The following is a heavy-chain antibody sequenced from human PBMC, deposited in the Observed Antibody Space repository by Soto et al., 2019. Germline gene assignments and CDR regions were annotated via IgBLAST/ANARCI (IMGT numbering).Heavy chain of an antibody. CDR3: ARPKCGGDCYSYAFDI. D-gene: IGHD2-21*02. J-gene: IGHJ3*02. CDR2: IIPIFGTT. CDR1: GGTFSSYA. Sequence: QVQLVQSGAEVKKPGSSVKVSCKASGGTFSSYAISWVRQAPGQGLEWMGGIIPIFGTTNYAQKFQGRVTITADKSTSTAYMELSSLRSEDTAVYYCARPKCGGDCYSYAFDIWGQGTMVTVSS. V-gene: IGHV1-69*06.